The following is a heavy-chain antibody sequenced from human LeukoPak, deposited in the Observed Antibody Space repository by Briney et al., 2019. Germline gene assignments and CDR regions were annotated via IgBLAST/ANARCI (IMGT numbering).Heavy chain of an antibody. D-gene: IGHD3-16*02. CDR1: GYTFTVNH. Sequence: ASVKVSCKASGYTFTVNHVHWVRQAPGQGLEWMGWNDPNSGGTKYAQKFQGRVAMTSDTSISTAYMELSGLRSDDTAVYFCAREADIVSFDLWGRGTRVTVSS. CDR3: AREADIVSFDL. J-gene: IGHJ2*01. V-gene: IGHV1-2*02. CDR2: NDPNSGGT.